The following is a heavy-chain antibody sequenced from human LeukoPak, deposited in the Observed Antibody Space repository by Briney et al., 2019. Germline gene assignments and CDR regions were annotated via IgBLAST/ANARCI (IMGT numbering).Heavy chain of an antibody. D-gene: IGHD3-22*01. CDR2: IYYSGST. Sequence: PSETLSLTCTVSGGSISSGVYYWSWIRQHPGKGLEWIGYIYYSGSTYYDPSLKSRVTISVDTSKNQFSLKLSSVTAADTAVYYCASTMIVVDYYYGMDVWGQGTTVTVSS. CDR1: GGSISSGVYY. V-gene: IGHV4-31*03. CDR3: ASTMIVVDYYYGMDV. J-gene: IGHJ6*02.